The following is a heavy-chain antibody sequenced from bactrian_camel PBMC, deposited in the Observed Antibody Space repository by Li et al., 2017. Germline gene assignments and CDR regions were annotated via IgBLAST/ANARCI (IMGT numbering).Heavy chain of an antibody. CDR2: IDSYGLPT. J-gene: IGHJ4*01. D-gene: IGHD3*01. Sequence: HVQLVESGGGSVQPGGSLRLSCTASSGILSNYCMAWFRQPPGKAREGVGSIDSYGLPTYTESVKGRFTISRDNAKNTLYLQLNSLTAEDTAMYRCAKCQPPCRALTTGRTSEVGNPGRGTQVTVS. CDR1: SGILSNYC. V-gene: IGHV3S1*01.